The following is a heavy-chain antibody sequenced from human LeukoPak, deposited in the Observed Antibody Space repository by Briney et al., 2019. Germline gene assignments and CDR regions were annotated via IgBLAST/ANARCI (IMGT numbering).Heavy chain of an antibody. V-gene: IGHV3-74*01. J-gene: IGHJ4*02. D-gene: IGHD6-13*01. CDR1: GFTFSNYW. CDR3: ARGGETSNWYPGYFDY. CDR2: IKSDGSST. Sequence: GGSLRLSCAASGFTFSNYWMHWVRQAPGKGPVWVSRIKSDGSSTRFADSVQGRFTISRDNGKNTLYLQMNSLRAEDTAVYYCARGGETSNWYPGYFDYRGQGALVTVPS.